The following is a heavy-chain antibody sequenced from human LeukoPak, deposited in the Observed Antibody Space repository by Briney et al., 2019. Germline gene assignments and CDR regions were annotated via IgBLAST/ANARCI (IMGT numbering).Heavy chain of an antibody. D-gene: IGHD1-26*01. J-gene: IGHJ4*02. CDR1: GFTFSSYG. Sequence: PGGSLRLSCAAAGFTFSSYGMHWVRQAPGKGLEWVAIISYDGSNKYYADSVKGRFTISRDNSKNTLSLQMNSLRDEDTAVYYCAKTPWAAGGGYFDYWGQGTLVTVS. CDR3: AKTPWAAGGGYFDY. CDR2: ISYDGSNK. V-gene: IGHV3-30*18.